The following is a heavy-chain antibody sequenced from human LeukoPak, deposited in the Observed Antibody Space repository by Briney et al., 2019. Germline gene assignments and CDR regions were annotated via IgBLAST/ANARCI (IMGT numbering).Heavy chain of an antibody. D-gene: IGHD3-3*01. CDR3: ARDGSPRGIFGVVIPYYYYYYMDV. CDR2: ISAYNGNT. V-gene: IGHV1-18*01. Sequence: GASVKVSCKASGYTFTSYGISWVRQAPGQGLEWMGWISAYNGNTNCAQKLQGRVTMTTDTSTSTAYMELRSLRSDDTAVYYCARDGSPRGIFGVVIPYYYYYYMDVWGKGTTVTVSS. CDR1: GYTFTSYG. J-gene: IGHJ6*03.